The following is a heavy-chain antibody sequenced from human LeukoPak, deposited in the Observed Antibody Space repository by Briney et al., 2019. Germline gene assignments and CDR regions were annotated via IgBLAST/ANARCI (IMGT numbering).Heavy chain of an antibody. CDR3: ALPEVRLQFRSFDY. V-gene: IGHV1-69*01. CDR2: IIPIFGTA. D-gene: IGHD5-24*01. Sequence: SVKVSCKASGGTFSSYAISWVRQAPGQGLEWMGGIIPIFGTANYAQKFQGRVTITADESTSTAYMELSSLRSEDTAVYYCALPEVRLQFRSFDYWGQGTLVTVSS. CDR1: GGTFSSYA. J-gene: IGHJ4*02.